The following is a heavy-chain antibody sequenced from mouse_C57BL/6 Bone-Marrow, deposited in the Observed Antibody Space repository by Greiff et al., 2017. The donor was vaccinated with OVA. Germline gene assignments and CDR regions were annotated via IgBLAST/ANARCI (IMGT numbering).Heavy chain of an antibody. CDR1: GFTFRSYA. Sequence: EVKLVESGEGLVKPGGSLKLSCAASGFTFRSYAMSWVRQTPEKRLEWVAYISSGGDYIYYADTVKGRFTISRDNARNTLYLQMSSLKSEDTAMYYCTREWLYYDSPFFAYWGQGTLVTVSA. J-gene: IGHJ3*01. CDR3: TREWLYYDSPFFAY. D-gene: IGHD2-4*01. CDR2: ISSGGDYI. V-gene: IGHV5-9-1*02.